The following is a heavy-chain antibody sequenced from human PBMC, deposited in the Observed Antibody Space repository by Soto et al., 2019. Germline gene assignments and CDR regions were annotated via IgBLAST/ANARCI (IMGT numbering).Heavy chain of an antibody. J-gene: IGHJ4*02. V-gene: IGHV4-34*01. Sequence: SETLSLTCAVYGGSFSGYYWSWIRQPPGKGLEWIGEINHSGSTNYNPSLKSRVTISVDTSKNQFSLKLSSVTAADTAVYYCARAITGYSSSGYFDYWGQGTLVTVSS. CDR1: GGSFSGYY. CDR2: INHSGST. D-gene: IGHD6-13*01. CDR3: ARAITGYSSSGYFDY.